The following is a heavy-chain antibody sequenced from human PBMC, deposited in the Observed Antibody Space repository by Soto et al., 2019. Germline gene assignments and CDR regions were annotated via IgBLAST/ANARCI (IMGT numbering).Heavy chain of an antibody. CDR3: ARVVTMGRNGWFDP. D-gene: IGHD3-10*01. CDR2: INSDGSST. CDR1: GFTFSSYW. V-gene: IGHV3-74*01. J-gene: IGHJ5*02. Sequence: GGSLRLSCAASGFTFSSYWMHWVRQAPGKGLVWVSRINSDGSSTSYADSVKGRFTISRDNAKNTLYLQMNSLRAEDTAVYYCARVVTMGRNGWFDPWGQGTLVTVSS.